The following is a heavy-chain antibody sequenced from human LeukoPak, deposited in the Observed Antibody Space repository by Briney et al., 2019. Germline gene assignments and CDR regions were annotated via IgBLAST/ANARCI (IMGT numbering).Heavy chain of an antibody. CDR1: GFTFSSYA. CDR3: ANDTHGYPGGIDY. J-gene: IGHJ4*02. V-gene: IGHV3-23*01. D-gene: IGHD3-22*01. Sequence: GGSLRLSCAASGFTFSSYAMSWVRQAPGKGLEWVSAISGSGGSTYYADSVKGRFTISRDNSKNTLYLQMNSLRAEDTAVYYCANDTHGYPGGIDYWGQGTLVTVSS. CDR2: ISGSGGST.